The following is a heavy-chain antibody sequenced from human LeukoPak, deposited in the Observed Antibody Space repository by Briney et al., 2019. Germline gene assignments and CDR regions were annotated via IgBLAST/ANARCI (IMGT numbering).Heavy chain of an antibody. CDR3: ASSLYSSSAIDY. Sequence: GESLKISCEASGYSFASYWVGWVRQKPGKGLEWMGIIYPSNSDTRYSPSFQGQVTISADKSISTAYLQWSSLKASDTAMYYCASSLYSSSAIDYWGQGTLVTVSS. D-gene: IGHD6-6*01. CDR1: GYSFASYW. J-gene: IGHJ4*02. V-gene: IGHV5-51*01. CDR2: IYPSNSDT.